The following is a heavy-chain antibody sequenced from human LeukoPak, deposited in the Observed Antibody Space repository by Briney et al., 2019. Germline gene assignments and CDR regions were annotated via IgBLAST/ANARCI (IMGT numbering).Heavy chain of an antibody. J-gene: IGHJ4*02. V-gene: IGHV4-59*08. CDR2: IYYSGST. CDR1: GGSISSYY. Sequence: SETLSLTCTVSGGSISSYYWSWIRHPPGMGLEWIGYIYYSGSTNYNPSLKSRVTISVDTSKNQFSLKLSSVTAADTAVYYCARSERDLLDYWGQGTLVTVFS. CDR3: ARSERDLLDY. D-gene: IGHD5-24*01.